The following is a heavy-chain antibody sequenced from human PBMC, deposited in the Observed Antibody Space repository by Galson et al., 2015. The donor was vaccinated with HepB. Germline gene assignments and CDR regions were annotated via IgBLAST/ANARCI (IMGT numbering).Heavy chain of an antibody. CDR3: ASSGGSYRISSPYYFDY. CDR1: GGSISSGGYY. Sequence: TLSLTCTVSGGSISSGGYYWSWIRQHPGKGLEWIGYIYYSGSTYYNPSLKSRVTISVDTSKNQFSLKLSSVTAADTAVYYCASSGGSYRISSPYYFDYWGQGTLVTVSS. CDR2: IYYSGST. D-gene: IGHD1-26*01. J-gene: IGHJ4*02. V-gene: IGHV4-31*03.